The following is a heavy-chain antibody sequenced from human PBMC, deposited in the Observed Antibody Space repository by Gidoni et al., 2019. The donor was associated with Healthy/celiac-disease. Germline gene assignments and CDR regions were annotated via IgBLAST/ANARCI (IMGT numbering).Heavy chain of an antibody. Sequence: QVQLQQWGAGLLKPSETLSLTCAVYGGSFSGYYWSWIRQPPGKGLEWIGEINHSGSTNYNPSLKSRVTISVDTSKNQFSLKLSSVTAADTAVYYCARGYRRAMVIDRSAFDIWGQGTMVTVSS. CDR1: GGSFSGYY. CDR2: INHSGST. V-gene: IGHV4-34*01. D-gene: IGHD5-18*01. CDR3: ARGYRRAMVIDRSAFDI. J-gene: IGHJ3*02.